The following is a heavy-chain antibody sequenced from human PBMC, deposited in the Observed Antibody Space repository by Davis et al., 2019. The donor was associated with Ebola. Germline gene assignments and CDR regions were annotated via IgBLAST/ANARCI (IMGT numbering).Heavy chain of an antibody. J-gene: IGHJ4*02. CDR1: GGSFSGYY. CDR3: ARGGYSYGLNY. Sequence: SETLSLTCAVYGGSFSGYYWNWIRQPPGKGLEWIGYIYYSGSTYYNPSLKSRVTISVDTSKNQFSLKLSSVTAADTAVYYCARGGYSYGLNYWGQGTLVTVSS. D-gene: IGHD5-18*01. CDR2: IYYSGST. V-gene: IGHV4-34*09.